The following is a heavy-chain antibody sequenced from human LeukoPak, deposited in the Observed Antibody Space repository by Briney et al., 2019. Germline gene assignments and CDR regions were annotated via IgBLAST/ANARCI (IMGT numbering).Heavy chain of an antibody. CDR3: ARVEQGDMDA. J-gene: IGHJ6*03. D-gene: IGHD1-26*01. CDR2: THPTSGEP. Sequence: SVNVSCKASGYTFTGYYMHWVGQAPGQGREGLRTTHPTSGEPTYQQNFQGRVTMSRDTSIRPPYMELSRLRSDDTAVYYCARVEQGDMDAWGKGTTVTVS. V-gene: IGHV1-2*02. CDR1: GYTFTGYY.